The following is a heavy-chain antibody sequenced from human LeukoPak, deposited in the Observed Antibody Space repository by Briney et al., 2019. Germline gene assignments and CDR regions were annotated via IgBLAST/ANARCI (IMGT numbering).Heavy chain of an antibody. CDR1: GGSISSSNW. CDR3: ARDRGYVPYYYGMDV. Sequence: SGTLSLTCAVSGGSISSSNWWSWVRQPPGKGLEWIGEIYHSGSTNYNPSLKSRVTISVDTSKNQFSLKLSSVTAADTAVYYCARDRGYVPYYYGMDVWGQGTTVTVSS. CDR2: IYHSGST. D-gene: IGHD3-10*01. J-gene: IGHJ6*02. V-gene: IGHV4-4*02.